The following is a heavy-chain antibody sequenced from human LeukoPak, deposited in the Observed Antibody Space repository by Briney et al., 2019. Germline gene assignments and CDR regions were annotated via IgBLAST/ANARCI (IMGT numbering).Heavy chain of an antibody. CDR3: ARERAMVISWFDP. CDR2: ISYDGSSG. J-gene: IGHJ5*02. Sequence: GRSLRLSCAASGFTFSSSAMYWVRQAPGKGLEWLAVISYDGSSGYYADSVKGRFTISRDNSKNTLYLEMNSLRAEDTAVYYCARERAMVISWFDPWGQGTLVTVSS. CDR1: GFTFSSSA. V-gene: IGHV3-30*04. D-gene: IGHD5-18*01.